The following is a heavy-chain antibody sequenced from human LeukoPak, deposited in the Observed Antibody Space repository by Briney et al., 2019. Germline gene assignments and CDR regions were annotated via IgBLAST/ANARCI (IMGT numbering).Heavy chain of an antibody. Sequence: NTSETLSLTCTVTGGSISSTNYYWGWIRQPPRKGLEWIGSISYSGSTYYNPSLKSRVTIYVDTSKKQTSLKLSSVTAADTAVYSCARQVSGTYDYWGQGTLVTVSS. J-gene: IGHJ4*02. D-gene: IGHD1-1*01. V-gene: IGHV4-39*01. CDR2: ISYSGST. CDR1: GGSISSTNYY. CDR3: ARQVSGTYDY.